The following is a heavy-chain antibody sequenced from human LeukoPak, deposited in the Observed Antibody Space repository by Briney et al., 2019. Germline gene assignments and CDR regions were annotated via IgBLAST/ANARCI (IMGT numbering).Heavy chain of an antibody. D-gene: IGHD6-6*01. CDR2: VVVGSGNT. V-gene: IGHV1-58*01. CDR1: GFTFTSSA. J-gene: IGHJ4*02. Sequence: ASVKVSCKASGFTFTSSAVQWVRQARGQRLEWIGWVVVGSGNTNYAQKFQERVTITRDMSTSTAYMELSSLRSEDTAVYYCAALPYSSSSGGYWGQGTLVTVSS. CDR3: AALPYSSSSGGY.